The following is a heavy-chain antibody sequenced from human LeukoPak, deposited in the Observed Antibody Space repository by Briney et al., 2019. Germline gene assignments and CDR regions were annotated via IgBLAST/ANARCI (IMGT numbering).Heavy chain of an antibody. CDR2: ISGSGGST. D-gene: IGHD3-22*01. V-gene: IGHV3-23*01. Sequence: GGSLRLSCAASGFTFSSNAMTWVRQAPGKGLEWVSVISGSGGSTYYADSVKGRFTISRDNSENTLYLQMNNLRAEDTAVYYCARGRSFYDSSGYYYAYYYGMDVWGQGTTVTVS. CDR3: ARGRSFYDSSGYYYAYYYGMDV. CDR1: GFTFSSNA. J-gene: IGHJ6*02.